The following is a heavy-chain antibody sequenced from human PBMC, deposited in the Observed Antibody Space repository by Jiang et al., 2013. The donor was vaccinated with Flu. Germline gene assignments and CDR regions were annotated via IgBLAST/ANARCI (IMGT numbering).Heavy chain of an antibody. V-gene: IGHV4-34*01. J-gene: IGHJ6*03. D-gene: IGHD3-3*01. CDR1: GGSFSGYY. Sequence: LLKPSETLSLTCAVYGGSFSGYYWSWIRQPPGKGLEWIGEINHSGSTNYNPSLKSRVTISVDTSKNQFSLKLSSVTAADTAVYYCARHSPSDDGILRFLEWKSPPALRYYMDVWGKGTTVTVSS. CDR2: INHSGST. CDR3: ARHSPSDDGILRFLEWKSPPALRYYMDV.